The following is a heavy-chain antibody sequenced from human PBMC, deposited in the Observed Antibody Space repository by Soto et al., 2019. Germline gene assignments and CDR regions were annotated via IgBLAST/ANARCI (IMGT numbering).Heavy chain of an antibody. J-gene: IGHJ6*02. CDR3: AREGVVVVAADNYYYYGMDV. Sequence: ASVKVSCKASGYTFTSYYMHWVRQAPGQGLEWMGWINPNSGGTNYAQKFQGWVTMTRDTSISTAYLELSRLRSDDTAVYYCAREGVVVVAADNYYYYGMDVWGQGTTVTVSS. V-gene: IGHV1-2*04. CDR1: GYTFTSYY. D-gene: IGHD2-15*01. CDR2: INPNSGGT.